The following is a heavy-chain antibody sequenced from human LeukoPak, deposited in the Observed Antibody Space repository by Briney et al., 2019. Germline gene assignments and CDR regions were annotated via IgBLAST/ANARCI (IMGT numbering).Heavy chain of an antibody. CDR1: GYTFTYYF. Sequence: ASVKVSCKASGYTFTYYFIHWVRQAPGQGLEWMGIINPSGGSTTYAQKFQGGVALTRDTSTSTVYMELSSLRSEDTALYYCARSPYTYGSLFYLDYWGQGTLVTVSS. D-gene: IGHD5-18*01. CDR3: ARSPYTYGSLFYLDY. V-gene: IGHV1-46*01. J-gene: IGHJ4*02. CDR2: INPSGGST.